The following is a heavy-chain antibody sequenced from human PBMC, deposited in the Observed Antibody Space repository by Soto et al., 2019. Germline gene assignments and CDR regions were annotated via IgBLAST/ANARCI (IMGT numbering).Heavy chain of an antibody. V-gene: IGHV3-23*01. Sequence: GGTLTVYCGAAGVSICSYAMNRVRQAPGKGLEWVSAISGSGGSTYYADSVKGRFTISRDNSKNTLYLQMNSLRAEDTAVYYCAYSSTPFDYWGQGTLVTVSS. CDR2: ISGSGGST. D-gene: IGHD6-13*01. CDR3: AYSSTPFDY. CDR1: GVSICSYA. J-gene: IGHJ4*02.